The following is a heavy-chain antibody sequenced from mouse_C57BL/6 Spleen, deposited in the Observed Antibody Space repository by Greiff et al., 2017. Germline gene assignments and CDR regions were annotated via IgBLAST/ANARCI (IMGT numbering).Heavy chain of an antibody. CDR3: ARGGTTAEDY. J-gene: IGHJ2*01. CDR2: INPGSGGT. Sequence: QVQLKQSGAELVRPGTSVKVSCKASGYAFTNYLIEWVKQRPGQGLEWIGVINPGSGGTNYNEKFKGKATLTADKSSSTAYMQLSILPSEDSAVYFCARGGTTAEDYWGQGTTLAVSS. V-gene: IGHV1-54*01. D-gene: IGHD1-2*01. CDR1: GYAFTNYL.